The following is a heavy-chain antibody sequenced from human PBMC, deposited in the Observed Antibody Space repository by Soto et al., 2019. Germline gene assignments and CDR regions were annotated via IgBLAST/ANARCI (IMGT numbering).Heavy chain of an antibody. CDR1: GFTFNTDA. D-gene: IGHD5-18*01. V-gene: IGHV3-23*01. Sequence: GWSLRLGCAASGFTFNTDAMTCVRQAPGMGLGWVSTISGSRDTYYADSLKGCFPISRXXXXXXMXVXMXXXXAEDTAVYYCARIWNTNMDMNFHYWGQGT. CDR2: ISGSRDT. CDR3: ARIWNTNMDMNFHY. J-gene: IGHJ4*02.